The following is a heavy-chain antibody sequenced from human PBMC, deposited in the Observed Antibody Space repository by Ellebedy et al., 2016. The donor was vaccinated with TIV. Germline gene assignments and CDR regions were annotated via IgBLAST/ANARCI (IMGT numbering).Heavy chain of an antibody. CDR2: IYYTGSA. CDR1: GGSIGSSPYC. D-gene: IGHD3/OR15-3a*01. V-gene: IGHV4-39*07. CDR3: ARDLDRSPYYGMDV. Sequence: SETLSLXXTVPGGSIGSSPYCWAWIRQPPGKGLEWIGSIYYTGSAFYNPSLKSRVIISVDTSKNQFSLNLSSVTAADTAVYYCARDLDRSPYYGMDVWGQGTTVTVSS. J-gene: IGHJ6*02.